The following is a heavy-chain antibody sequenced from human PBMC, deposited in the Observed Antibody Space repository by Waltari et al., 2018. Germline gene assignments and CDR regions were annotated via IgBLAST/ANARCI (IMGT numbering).Heavy chain of an antibody. CDR1: GGSISSYY. D-gene: IGHD6-13*01. CDR3: ARGLSSSWPSNYYYYYYMDV. CDR2: IYYSGST. J-gene: IGHJ6*03. V-gene: IGHV4-59*01. Sequence: QVQLQESGPGLVKPSETLSLTCTVSGGSISSYYWSWIRQPPGKGLEWIGYIYYSGSTNYNPSLTSRVTISVDTSKNQFSLKLSSVTAADTAMYYCARGLSSSWPSNYYYYYYMDVWGKGTTVTVSS.